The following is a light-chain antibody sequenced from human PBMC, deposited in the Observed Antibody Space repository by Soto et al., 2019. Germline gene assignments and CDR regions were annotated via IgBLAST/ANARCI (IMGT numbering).Light chain of an antibody. V-gene: IGLV1-40*01. CDR3: QSYDSSLSGFDV. CDR1: SSNIAAGYD. CDR2: GNS. J-gene: IGLJ1*01. Sequence: QTVVTQPLSVSGAPGQRVTISSTGSSSNIAAGYDVHWYQQLPGTAPKLLIYGNSNRPSGVPDRFSGSKTGTSASLAITGLQAQDEPDYYCQSYDSSLSGFDVFGTGTKLTVL.